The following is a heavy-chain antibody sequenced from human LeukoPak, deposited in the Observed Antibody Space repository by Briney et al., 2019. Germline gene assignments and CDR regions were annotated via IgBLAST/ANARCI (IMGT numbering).Heavy chain of an antibody. Sequence: SETLSLTCAVYGGSFSGYYWSWIRQPPGKGLEWIGEINHSGSTNYNPSLKSRVTISVDTSKNQFSLKLSSVTAADTAVYYCARGPGVTMVRGVIDYWGQGTLVTVSS. V-gene: IGHV4-34*01. D-gene: IGHD3-10*01. CDR1: GGSFSGYY. J-gene: IGHJ4*02. CDR3: ARGPGVTMVRGVIDY. CDR2: INHSGST.